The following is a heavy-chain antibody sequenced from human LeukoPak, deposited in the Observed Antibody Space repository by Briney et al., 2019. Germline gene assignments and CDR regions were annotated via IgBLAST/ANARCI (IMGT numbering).Heavy chain of an antibody. CDR1: GYTFTSYC. Sequence: ASVKVSCKASGYTFTSYCISWVRQAPGQGLEWMGWISAYNGNTNYAQKLQGRVTMTTDTSTSTAYMELRSLRSDDTAVYYCARANYGDYPGGYYGMDVWGKGTTVTVSS. CDR3: ARANYGDYPGGYYGMDV. D-gene: IGHD4-17*01. CDR2: ISAYNGNT. J-gene: IGHJ6*04. V-gene: IGHV1-18*04.